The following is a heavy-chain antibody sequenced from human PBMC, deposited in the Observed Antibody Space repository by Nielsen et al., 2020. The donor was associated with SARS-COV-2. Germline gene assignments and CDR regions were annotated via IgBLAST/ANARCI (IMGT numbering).Heavy chain of an antibody. CDR3: ARDQDGGAATSNWYFDL. CDR1: RFTFSNYG. D-gene: IGHD6-25*01. Sequence: GESLKISCAASRFTFSNYGMHWVRQAPGKGLEWVASITMSGAYMYYADSVRGRFTVSRDNAENSLYLQMNSLRDEDTAVYYCARDQDGGAATSNWYFDLWGRGTLVIVSS. V-gene: IGHV3-21*06. CDR2: ITMSGAYM. J-gene: IGHJ2*01.